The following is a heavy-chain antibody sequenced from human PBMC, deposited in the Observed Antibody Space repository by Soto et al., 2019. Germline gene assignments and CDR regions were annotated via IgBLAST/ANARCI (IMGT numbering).Heavy chain of an antibody. CDR1: GGYFSGYY. D-gene: IGHD6-19*01. V-gene: IGHV4-34*01. CDR2: INHSGST. J-gene: IGHJ6*03. CDR3: ARGTPTPTQWLAYYYYYYMDV. Sequence: PSETLSLTCAVYGGYFSGYYWSWIRQPPGKGLKWIGEINHSGSTNYNPSHKSRVTISVDTSKNQFSLKLSSVTAADTAVYYCARGTPTPTQWLAYYYYYYMDVWGKGTTVTVSS.